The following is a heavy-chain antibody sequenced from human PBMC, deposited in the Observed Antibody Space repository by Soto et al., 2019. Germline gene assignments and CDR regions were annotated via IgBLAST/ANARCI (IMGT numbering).Heavy chain of an antibody. Sequence: QVQLVESGGGVVQPGRSLRLSCAASGFTFSSYGMHWVRQAPGKGLEWVAVISYDGSNKYYADSVKGRFTISRDNSKNTLYLQMNSLRAEDTALYYCAKDTVRGSSGWDDNDYWGQGTLVTVSS. V-gene: IGHV3-30*18. CDR3: AKDTVRGSSGWDDNDY. D-gene: IGHD6-19*01. J-gene: IGHJ4*02. CDR2: ISYDGSNK. CDR1: GFTFSSYG.